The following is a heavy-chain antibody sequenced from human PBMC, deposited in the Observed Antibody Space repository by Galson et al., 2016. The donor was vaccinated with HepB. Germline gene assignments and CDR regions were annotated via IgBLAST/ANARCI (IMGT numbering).Heavy chain of an antibody. V-gene: IGHV4-39*01. Sequence: SETLSLTCSVSGGSISTSLYFWGWIRQTPGKGLEWIGSIYQGGSTFDNPSLKSRVTISVDTSKNLISLRLTSVTTSDTGVYYCARHRSERNVDTPLVFWAQGTLVTVSS. D-gene: IGHD5-18*01. J-gene: IGHJ4*02. CDR1: GGSISTSLYF. CDR3: ARHRSERNVDTPLVF. CDR2: IYQGGST.